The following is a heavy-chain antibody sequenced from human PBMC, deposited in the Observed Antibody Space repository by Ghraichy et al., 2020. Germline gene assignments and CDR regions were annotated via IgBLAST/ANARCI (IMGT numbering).Heavy chain of an antibody. CDR3: ARDPKRGALDY. CDR1: GFSFSASW. Sequence: GVLNISCTASGFSFSASWMSWVRQAPEKGLEWVANINNDGKEKYYVDSLKGRFTISRDNGKNSLFLQISSLRVEDTAVYYCARDPKRGALDYWGQGTLVAVSS. D-gene: IGHD3-10*01. J-gene: IGHJ4*02. V-gene: IGHV3-7*03. CDR2: INNDGKEK.